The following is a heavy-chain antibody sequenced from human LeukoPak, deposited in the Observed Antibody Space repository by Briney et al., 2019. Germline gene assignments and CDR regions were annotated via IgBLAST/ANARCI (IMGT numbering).Heavy chain of an antibody. Sequence: SETLSLTCTVSGGSISSNKYYWGWIRQPPGKGLEWIGSIYYSGSTYYNPTLRSRVTIFVDTSKNQFSLKLSSVTAADTAVYYCATPYSGGYQGLDIWGQGTMVTVSS. CDR3: ATPYSGGYQGLDI. D-gene: IGHD1-26*01. V-gene: IGHV4-39*01. J-gene: IGHJ3*02. CDR2: IYYSGST. CDR1: GGSISSNKYY.